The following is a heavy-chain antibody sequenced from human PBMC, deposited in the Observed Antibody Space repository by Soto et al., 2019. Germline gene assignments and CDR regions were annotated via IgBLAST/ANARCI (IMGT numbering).Heavy chain of an antibody. D-gene: IGHD3-22*01. CDR1: GGSIISYY. J-gene: IGHJ4*01. Sequence: PSETLSLTCTVSGGSIISYYWSWIRQPPGKGLEWIGYIYDSGSTSYNPSLKSRVTISVDTSKNQFSLKLSSVTAADTAVYYCARGGGYYVIIGYYGGHHFDYWGQGTSVIV. CDR2: IYDSGST. CDR3: ARGGGYYVIIGYYGGHHFDY. V-gene: IGHV4-59*01.